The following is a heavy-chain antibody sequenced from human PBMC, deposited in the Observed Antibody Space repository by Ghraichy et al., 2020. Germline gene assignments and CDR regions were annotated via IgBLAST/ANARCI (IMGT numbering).Heavy chain of an antibody. J-gene: IGHJ4*02. Sequence: GESLNISCAASGFTFSNYAMSWVRQAPGKGLEWVSAISASGGSTYYADSVKGRFTISRDNSKNTLYLQMNSLRAEDTAVYYCATSLEFTYEFDCWGQGTLVTVSS. CDR3: ATSLEFTYEFDC. D-gene: IGHD5-12*01. V-gene: IGHV3-23*01. CDR1: GFTFSNYA. CDR2: ISASGGST.